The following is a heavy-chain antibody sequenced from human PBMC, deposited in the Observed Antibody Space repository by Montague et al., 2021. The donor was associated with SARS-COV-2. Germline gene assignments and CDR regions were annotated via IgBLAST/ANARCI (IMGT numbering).Heavy chain of an antibody. CDR1: GGSITVSCYD. CDR2: VHYTGNN. Sequence: SETLSLTCTVSGGSITVSCYDWGRMRQPPGMGLEWFGCVHYTGNNTYAVSIKSRLTISVDTSKNQFSLKMTTVTASDTAVYYCARHRANAESFDIWGQGTMVTVSS. D-gene: IGHD1-1*01. CDR3: ARHRANAESFDI. V-gene: IGHV4-39*01. J-gene: IGHJ3*02.